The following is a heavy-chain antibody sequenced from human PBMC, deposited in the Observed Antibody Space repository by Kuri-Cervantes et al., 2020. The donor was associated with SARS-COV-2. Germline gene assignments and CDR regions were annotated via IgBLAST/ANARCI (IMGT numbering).Heavy chain of an antibody. V-gene: IGHV3-48*01. D-gene: IGHD6-6*01. J-gene: IGHJ6*02. CDR1: GFTFNRHP. Sequence: GGSLRLSCAASGFTFNRHPMNWVRQAPGKGLEWVSYIHNSLDVIYYADSVRGRFTISRDNSKNTLYLQMNSLRAEDTAVYYCARDQGLYSSSSHPEGYYYGMDVWGQGTTVTVSS. CDR3: ARDQGLYSSSSHPEGYYYGMDV. CDR2: IHNSLDVI.